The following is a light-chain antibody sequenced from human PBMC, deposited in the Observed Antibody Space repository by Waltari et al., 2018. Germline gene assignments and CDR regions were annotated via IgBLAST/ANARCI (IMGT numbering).Light chain of an antibody. J-gene: IGLJ3*02. V-gene: IGLV3-1*01. CDR1: EVGDIY. CDR2: EDN. Sequence: SYELTQPPSVSVSPGQTASISCSGDEVGDIYASWYQQKPGQSPVLVIYEDNRRPSGIPERFSGSNSGNTATLTISGTQAMDEADYYCQAWDSSTALVFGGGTKLTVL. CDR3: QAWDSSTALV.